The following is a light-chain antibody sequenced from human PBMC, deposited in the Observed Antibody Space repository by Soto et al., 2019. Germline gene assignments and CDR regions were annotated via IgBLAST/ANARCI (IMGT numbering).Light chain of an antibody. V-gene: IGKV3-15*01. CDR3: QQYDQVPPWT. CDR1: QTIDNP. CDR2: DAS. Sequence: EMVISFSPATLVLYSGETAALSCRASQTIDNPLAWYQRIPGQAPRLLIYDASTRATGVPARFSGSGSGTDFTFTISSLQPEDVGTYYCQQYDQVPPWTFGQGTKVDIK. J-gene: IGKJ1*01.